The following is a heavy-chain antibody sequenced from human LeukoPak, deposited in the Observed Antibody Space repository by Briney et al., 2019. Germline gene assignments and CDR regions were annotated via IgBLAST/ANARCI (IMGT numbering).Heavy chain of an antibody. CDR2: IKGKSDGGTT. Sequence: GGSLRLSCAASGFTFSHAWMSWVRQVPGKGMEWVGRIKGKSDGGTTDYAAPVKGRFTISRDDSKNTLYLQMNTLKTEDTAVYYCTTQIRYTSSDPLGWFDPWGQGALVTVSS. V-gene: IGHV3-15*01. CDR1: GFTFSHAW. D-gene: IGHD1-1*01. CDR3: TTQIRYTSSDPLGWFDP. J-gene: IGHJ5*02.